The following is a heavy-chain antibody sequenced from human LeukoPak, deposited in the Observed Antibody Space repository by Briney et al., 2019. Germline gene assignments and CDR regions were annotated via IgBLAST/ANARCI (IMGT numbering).Heavy chain of an antibody. D-gene: IGHD6-19*01. V-gene: IGHV4-59*01. Sequence: PSETLSLTCTVSGGSINNYYWSWIRQPPGKGLEWIGYIYYSGSTKYNPSLKSRVTISIDTSKNQFSLKVSSVTAADTAVYYCARAHSSGWPHMFDPWGQGTLVTVPS. CDR3: ARAHSSGWPHMFDP. CDR2: IYYSGST. J-gene: IGHJ5*02. CDR1: GGSINNYY.